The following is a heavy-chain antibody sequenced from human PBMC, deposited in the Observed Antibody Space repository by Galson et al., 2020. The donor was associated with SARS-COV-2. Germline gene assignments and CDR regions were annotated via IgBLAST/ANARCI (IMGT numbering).Heavy chain of an antibody. CDR3: ARGVSQDD. J-gene: IGHJ4*02. V-gene: IGHV3-7*03. CDR1: GFTFRTYW. CDR2: IQQAGSER. D-gene: IGHD3-10*01. Sequence: GGSLRLSCAASGFTFRTYWMTWVRQAPGKGLEWVANIQQAGSERNYVDSVKGRFTIARDNAKNSLYLQMNSLSAEDTAMYYCARGVSQDDWGQGTLVTVSS.